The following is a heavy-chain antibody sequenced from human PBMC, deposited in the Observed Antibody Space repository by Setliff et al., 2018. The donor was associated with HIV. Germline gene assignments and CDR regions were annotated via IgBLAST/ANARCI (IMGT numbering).Heavy chain of an antibody. CDR3: ARDANYGSSGYDREYFDY. CDR2: IDPHTSGP. Sequence: GASVKVSCKASGYTFTGHYMHWVRQAPGQGLQWMGWIDPHTSGPQYSQKFLGRVTMTRDTSISTVYMELTSLRSDDTAIYYCARDANYGSSGYDREYFDYWGQGTPVTVSS. V-gene: IGHV1-2*02. J-gene: IGHJ4*02. CDR1: GYTFTGHY. D-gene: IGHD5-12*01.